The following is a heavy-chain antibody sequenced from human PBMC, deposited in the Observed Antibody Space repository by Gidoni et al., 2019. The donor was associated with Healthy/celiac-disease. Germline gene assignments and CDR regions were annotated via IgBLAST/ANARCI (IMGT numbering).Heavy chain of an antibody. Sequence: EVQLLESGGGFVQPGGSLRLSCPASGFTFSIYALSWVRQAPGKGLEWVSAISGSGGRTYDEDAVKGRFTISRDNSKNTLYLQMNSLRAEDTAVYYCAKEGLPYCGGDCQTNWFDPWGQGTLVTVSS. CDR2: ISGSGGRT. J-gene: IGHJ5*02. CDR3: AKEGLPYCGGDCQTNWFDP. CDR1: GFTFSIYA. V-gene: IGHV3-23*01. D-gene: IGHD2-21*02.